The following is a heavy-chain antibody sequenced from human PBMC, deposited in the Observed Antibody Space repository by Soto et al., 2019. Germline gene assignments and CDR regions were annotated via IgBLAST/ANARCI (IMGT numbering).Heavy chain of an antibody. CDR1: GYTFISYG. Sequence: GASVKVSCKASGYTFISYGINWVRQAPGQGLEWLGWISAYNGHTKYTEILQGRVTLTADTSTSTAYMDLRSLKSDDTAVYYCARVGAHPYDYYYNAMDVWGQGTTVTVSS. J-gene: IGHJ6*02. CDR2: ISAYNGHT. D-gene: IGHD1-26*01. V-gene: IGHV1-18*04. CDR3: ARVGAHPYDYYYNAMDV.